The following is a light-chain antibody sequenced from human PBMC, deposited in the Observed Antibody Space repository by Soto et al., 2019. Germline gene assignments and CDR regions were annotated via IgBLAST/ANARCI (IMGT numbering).Light chain of an antibody. J-gene: IGLJ2*01. CDR1: SSNIGAGFD. CDR2: GNS. Sequence: QPVLTQPPSVSGAPGQRVTISCTGSSSNIGAGFDVHWYQQLPGTAPKLLMYGNSDRPSGVPERLAGSKSGTSASLAITGLQAEDEDVYYCQSYDSSLGGSVVFGGGTKLTVL. V-gene: IGLV1-40*01. CDR3: QSYDSSLGGSVV.